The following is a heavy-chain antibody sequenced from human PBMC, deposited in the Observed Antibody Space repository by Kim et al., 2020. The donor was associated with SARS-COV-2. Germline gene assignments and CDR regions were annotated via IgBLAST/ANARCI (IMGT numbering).Heavy chain of an antibody. CDR1: GFTFSSYW. CDR2: LNQDGSAT. CDR3: VRRIPSA. Sequence: GGSLRLSCAASGFTFSSYWMSWVRQAPGKGLERVANLNQDGSATFYVDPVKGRFTTSRDNATNSVFLQMNSLRAEDTAVYYCVRRIPSAWGQGTLVTVSS. V-gene: IGHV3-7*03. D-gene: IGHD2-15*01. J-gene: IGHJ5*02.